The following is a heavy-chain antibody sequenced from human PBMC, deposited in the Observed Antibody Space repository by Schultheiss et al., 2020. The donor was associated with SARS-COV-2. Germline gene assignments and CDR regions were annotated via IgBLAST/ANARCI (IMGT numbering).Heavy chain of an antibody. V-gene: IGHV1-18*01. CDR2: INTYNGNT. CDR1: GYTFTNYG. J-gene: IGHJ5*02. Sequence: ASVKVSCKASGYTFTNYGITWVRQAPGQGLEWVGWINTYNGNTKDAQKLQGRVTMTTDTSTSTAYMEVRSLRSDDTAVYYCARSANIAPAGTEFDPWGQGTLVTVSS. CDR3: ARSANIAPAGTEFDP. D-gene: IGHD6-13*01.